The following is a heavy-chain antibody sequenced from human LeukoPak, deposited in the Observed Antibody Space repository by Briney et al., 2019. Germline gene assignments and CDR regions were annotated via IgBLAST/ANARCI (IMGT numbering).Heavy chain of an antibody. Sequence: GGSLRLSCAASGFTVSSNYMSWVRQAPGKGPDWVSVISSGGTTYYAESVKGRFTISRDNSKNTVYLQMDSLRAEDTAVYYCARGPPSNSWGQGTLVTASS. J-gene: IGHJ4*02. CDR3: ARGPPSNS. CDR1: GFTVSSNY. CDR2: ISSGGTT. V-gene: IGHV3-53*01. D-gene: IGHD5-24*01.